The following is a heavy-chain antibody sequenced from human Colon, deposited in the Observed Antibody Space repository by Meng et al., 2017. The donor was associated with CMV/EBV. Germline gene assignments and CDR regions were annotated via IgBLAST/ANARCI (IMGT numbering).Heavy chain of an antibody. CDR2: ITGSGNT. D-gene: IGHD2-2*02. V-gene: IGHV3-66*03. Sequence: SCKASGYTFRNYEMHWVRQAPGKGLEWVSVITGSGNTHYADSVKGRFIISRDTSKNMVNLQMNNLRGEDAAVYYCAREPGHCSSTSCYTEGYYFDTWGQGTMVTVSS. J-gene: IGHJ4*02. CDR1: GYTFRNYE. CDR3: AREPGHCSSTSCYTEGYYFDT.